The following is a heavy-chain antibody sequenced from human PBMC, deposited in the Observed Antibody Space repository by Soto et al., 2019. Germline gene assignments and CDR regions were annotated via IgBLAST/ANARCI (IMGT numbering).Heavy chain of an antibody. CDR2: TFYRSKWYN. Sequence: QLQLQQSGPGLVKPSQTLSLTCAISGDSVSSKFAAWNWIRQSPSRGLEWLGRTFYRSKWYNDYAESVKSRITINPDTSKTQFSLHLNSATHEDAAVYYCARVSGSENYYDFYWGQGTLVTVSS. V-gene: IGHV6-1*01. D-gene: IGHD3-16*01. J-gene: IGHJ4*02. CDR1: GDSVSSKFAA. CDR3: ARVSGSENYYDFY.